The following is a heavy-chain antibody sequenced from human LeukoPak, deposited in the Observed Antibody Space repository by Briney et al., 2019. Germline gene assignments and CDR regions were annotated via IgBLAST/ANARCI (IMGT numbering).Heavy chain of an antibody. Sequence: GRSLRLSCAASGFTFSSYAMHWVRQAPGKGLEYVSAITGSGGATYYADSMRGRFTISRDNSKNTLYLQMYSLRAEDTAMYYCAKGHTSGSYPYYLDYWGQGILVTVSS. CDR1: GFTFSSYA. J-gene: IGHJ4*02. CDR3: AKGHTSGSYPYYLDY. CDR2: ITGSGGAT. D-gene: IGHD3-22*01. V-gene: IGHV3-23*01.